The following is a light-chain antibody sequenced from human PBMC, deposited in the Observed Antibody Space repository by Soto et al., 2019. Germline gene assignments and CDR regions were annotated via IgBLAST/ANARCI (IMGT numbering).Light chain of an antibody. CDR3: MQALQTPWM. CDR2: LGS. Sequence: DIVMTQSPLSLPVTPGEPASISCRSSQSLLHSNGYNYLDWYLQKPGQSPQLLIYLGSNRASGVPDRFSGSGSGTDFTLKISSVEAEDVGVYYCMQALQTPWMFGQATKV. J-gene: IGKJ1*01. V-gene: IGKV2-28*01. CDR1: QSLLHSNGYNY.